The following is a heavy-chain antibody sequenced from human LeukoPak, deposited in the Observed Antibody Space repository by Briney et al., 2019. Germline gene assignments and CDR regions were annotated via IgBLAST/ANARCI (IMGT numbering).Heavy chain of an antibody. CDR2: IKQDGSEK. CDR1: GFTFSRYW. J-gene: IGHJ3*02. CDR3: ARDGKAVAVAFDI. Sequence: GGSLRLSCAASGFTFSRYWMSWVRQAPGKGLEWVANIKQDGSEKNYVDSVKGRFTISRDNAKNSLYLQMNSLRAEDTAVYYCARDGKAVAVAFDIWGQGTMVTVSS. V-gene: IGHV3-7*01. D-gene: IGHD6-19*01.